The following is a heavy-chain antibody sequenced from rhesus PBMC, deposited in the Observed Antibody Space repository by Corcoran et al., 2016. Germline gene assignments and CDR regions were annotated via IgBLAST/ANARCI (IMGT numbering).Heavy chain of an antibody. J-gene: IGHJ1*01. V-gene: IGHV4-73*01. CDR2: IDGDSAAT. D-gene: IGHD4-35*01. Sequence: QVILRQWGERLVKPSGTLPLPCAVYGGRIRGDHYWSRIRQAPGKGLEWIGNIDGDSAATNYNPSIKNRVTISRDTYKNHFCLSLTSVTAADTAMYFCARDEIGKHFKFWGQGALVAVSS. CDR1: GGRIRGDHY. CDR3: ARDEIGKHFKF.